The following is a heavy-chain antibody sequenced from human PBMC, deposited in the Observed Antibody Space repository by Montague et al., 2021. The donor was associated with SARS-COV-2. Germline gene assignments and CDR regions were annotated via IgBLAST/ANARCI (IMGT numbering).Heavy chain of an antibody. D-gene: IGHD4-17*01. Sequence: TLSLTCTVSGGSIRSGSYYWSWIRQPAGKGLEWIGRTYSSGSTNYNPSLKSRVTMSVDTSKNQFSLKVSSVTAADTAVYYCARDHGDYSYYYGLDVWGQGTTVTVSS. CDR1: GGSIRSGSYY. V-gene: IGHV4-61*02. CDR3: ARDHGDYSYYYGLDV. CDR2: TYSSGST. J-gene: IGHJ6*02.